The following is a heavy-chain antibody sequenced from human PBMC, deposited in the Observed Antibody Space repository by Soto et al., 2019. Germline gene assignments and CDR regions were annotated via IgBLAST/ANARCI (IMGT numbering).Heavy chain of an antibody. Sequence: LRLSCAASGFTFSSYAMSWVRQAPGKGLEWVSAISGSGGSTYYADSVKGRFTISRDNSKNTLYLQMNSLRAEDTAVYYCAKDRGIAVAGTSPTFDIWGQGTMVTVSS. CDR1: GFTFSSYA. D-gene: IGHD6-19*01. CDR2: ISGSGGST. J-gene: IGHJ3*02. V-gene: IGHV3-23*01. CDR3: AKDRGIAVAGTSPTFDI.